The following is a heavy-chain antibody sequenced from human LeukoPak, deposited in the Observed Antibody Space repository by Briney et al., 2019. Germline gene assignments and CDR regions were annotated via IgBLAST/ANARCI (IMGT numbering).Heavy chain of an antibody. CDR2: ISGTGGST. CDR1: GFTFSIYA. Sequence: GGSLRLSCAASGFTFSIYAMSWVRQAPGKGLEWVSGISGTGGSTDYADSVKGRFTISRDNSKSTLYLQMNSLRVEDTAVYYCAKDPIFDYWGQGTLVTVSS. J-gene: IGHJ4*02. V-gene: IGHV3-23*01. CDR3: AKDPIFDY.